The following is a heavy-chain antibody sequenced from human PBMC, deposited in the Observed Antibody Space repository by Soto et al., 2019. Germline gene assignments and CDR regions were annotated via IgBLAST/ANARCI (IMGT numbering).Heavy chain of an antibody. D-gene: IGHD2-8*01. CDR1: GTSISSYY. CDR3: ARYNSYAIDY. J-gene: IGHJ4*02. CDR2: RHSSGTT. V-gene: IGHV4-59*01. Sequence: VQLHESGPGLVKPSETLSLTCTVSGTSISSYYWCWLRQRPGKGLEWIGNRHSSGTTNYNPSLVSLVTLSVDTSKNQFSLKMTSVTAADSAMYFCARYNSYAIDYWGRGTLVTVSS.